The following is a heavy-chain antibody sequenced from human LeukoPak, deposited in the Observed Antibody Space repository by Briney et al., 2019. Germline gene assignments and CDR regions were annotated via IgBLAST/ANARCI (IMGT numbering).Heavy chain of an antibody. Sequence: GGSLRLSCAASGFTVSSNYMSWVRQAPGKGLEWVSVIYSGGSTYYADSVKGRFTISRDNSKNTLYLQMNSLRAEDTAVYYCAKPPEGYSSSPGYWGQGTLVTVSS. CDR1: GFTVSSNY. D-gene: IGHD6-13*01. V-gene: IGHV3-53*01. J-gene: IGHJ4*02. CDR2: IYSGGST. CDR3: AKPPEGYSSSPGY.